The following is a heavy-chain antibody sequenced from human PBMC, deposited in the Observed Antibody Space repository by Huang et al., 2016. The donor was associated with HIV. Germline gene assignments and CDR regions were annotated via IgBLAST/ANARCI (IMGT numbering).Heavy chain of an antibody. CDR2: RNPNSGNT. V-gene: IGHV1-8*01. J-gene: IGHJ4*02. CDR1: GYTFRNYD. D-gene: IGHD2-15*01. CDR3: ATLPPVNYGRSGGRVRDY. Sequence: QVQLVQSGAEVKKPGASVQVSCTASGYTFRNYDINWVRQAPGQGLEGMGWRNPNSGNTGDARKFQGRVTMTRSTSISTDYMELSRLRFEDTAVYYCATLPPVNYGRSGGRVRDYWGQGSLVTVSS.